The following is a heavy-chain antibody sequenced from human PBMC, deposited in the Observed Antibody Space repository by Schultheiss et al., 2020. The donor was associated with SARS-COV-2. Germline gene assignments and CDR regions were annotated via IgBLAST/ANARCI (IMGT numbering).Heavy chain of an antibody. CDR3: ARARRITIFGVVNHFDY. D-gene: IGHD3-3*01. J-gene: IGHJ4*02. V-gene: IGHV4-38-2*02. CDR1: GYSISSGYY. CDR2: INHSGST. Sequence: SETLSLTCTVSGYSISSGYYWGWIRQPPGKGLEWIGEINHSGSTNYNPSLKSRVTISVDTSKNQFSLKLSSVTAADTAVYYCARARRITIFGVVNHFDYWGQGTLVTVSS.